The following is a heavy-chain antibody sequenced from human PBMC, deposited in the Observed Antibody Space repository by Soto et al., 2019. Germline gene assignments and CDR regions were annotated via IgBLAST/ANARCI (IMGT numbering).Heavy chain of an antibody. CDR2: FIPIFGME. CDR1: GGTFNRNT. CDR3: ARGTPAPTYYFDS. D-gene: IGHD3-16*01. V-gene: IGHV1-69*02. Sequence: QVQLVQSGAEVKKPGSSVKVSCKASGGTFNRNTISWVRQAPGLGLEWMGRFIPIFGMEKYAQKFQGRVTITADRSTGTAYMELTSLRSEDTAVYYCARGTPAPTYYFDSWGQGTLVTVSS. J-gene: IGHJ4*02.